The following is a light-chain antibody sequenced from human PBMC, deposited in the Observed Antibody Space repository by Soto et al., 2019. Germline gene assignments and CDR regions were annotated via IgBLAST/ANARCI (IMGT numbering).Light chain of an antibody. CDR3: QVWDSSSGHPYV. Sequence: SYELTQPPSVSVAPGKTARITCGGNNIGSKSVHWYQQKPGQAPVLVIYYDSDRPSGIPERFSGSNSGNTATLTISRVEAGDEADYYCQVWDSSSGHPYVFGTGTKLTVL. CDR1: NIGSKS. J-gene: IGLJ1*01. CDR2: YDS. V-gene: IGLV3-21*04.